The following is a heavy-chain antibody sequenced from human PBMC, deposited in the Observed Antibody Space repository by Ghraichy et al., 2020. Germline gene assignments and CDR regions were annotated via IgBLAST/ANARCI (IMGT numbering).Heavy chain of an antibody. CDR1: GFTFSSFG. Sequence: GGSLRLSCAASGFTFSSFGMSWVRQAPGKGLEWVSAISGSGSSKYYADSVKGRFTISRDNYESRLYLQMSGLRDDDTAVYYCAKGRESGRVIPAVDFWGQGNLVIVSS. D-gene: IGHD2-15*01. J-gene: IGHJ4*02. CDR2: ISGSGSSK. V-gene: IGHV3-23*01. CDR3: AKGRESGRVIPAVDF.